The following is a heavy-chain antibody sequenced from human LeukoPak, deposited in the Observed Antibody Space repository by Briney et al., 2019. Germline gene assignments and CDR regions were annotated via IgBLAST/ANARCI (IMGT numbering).Heavy chain of an antibody. V-gene: IGHV4-4*09. CDR2: ICTSGST. Sequence: SETLSLTCTVSGGSISSYYWSWIRQPPGKGLEWIGYICTSGSTNYNPSLKSRVTISVDTSKNQFSLKLSSVTAADTAVYYCARGEAYYDFWSGYLNNWFDPWGQGTLVTVSS. CDR1: GGSISSYY. D-gene: IGHD3-3*01. J-gene: IGHJ5*02. CDR3: ARGEAYYDFWSGYLNNWFDP.